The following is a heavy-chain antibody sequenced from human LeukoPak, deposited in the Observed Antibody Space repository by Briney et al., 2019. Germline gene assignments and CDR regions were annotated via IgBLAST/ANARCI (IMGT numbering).Heavy chain of an antibody. CDR2: ISSSSYI. CDR3: AREVRNSGIFDY. D-gene: IGHD4-23*01. CDR1: GFTFSSYS. J-gene: IGHJ4*02. V-gene: IGHV3-21*01. Sequence: GGSLRLSCAASGFTFSSYSMNWVRQAPGKGLEWVSSISSSSYIYYADSVKGRFTISRDNAKNSLYLQMNSLRAEDTAVYYCAREVRNSGIFDYWGQGTLVTVSS.